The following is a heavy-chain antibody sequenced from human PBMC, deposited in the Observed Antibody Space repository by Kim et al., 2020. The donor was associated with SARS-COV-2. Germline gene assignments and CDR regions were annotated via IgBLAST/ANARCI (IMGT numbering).Heavy chain of an antibody. V-gene: IGHV3-43*02. Sequence: GGSLRLSCAASGFTFDDYAIHWVRQAPGKGLVWVSLISGDGGSTYYADSVKGRFTISRDNSKNSLYLQMNSLRTEDTALYYCEKGEVYSKYYYYGMDVLGQGPTVTVSS. J-gene: IGHJ6*02. CDR2: ISGDGGST. CDR3: EKGEVYSKYYYYGMDV. D-gene: IGHD4-4*01. CDR1: GFTFDDYA.